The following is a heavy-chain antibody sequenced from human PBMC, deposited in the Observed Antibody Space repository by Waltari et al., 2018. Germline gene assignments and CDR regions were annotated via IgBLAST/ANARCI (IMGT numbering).Heavy chain of an antibody. V-gene: IGHV4-59*01. CDR2: SHYSGST. J-gene: IGHJ6*02. D-gene: IGHD4-17*01. CDR3: ARFTVTTQDYYGMDV. CDR1: GGSISSYY. Sequence: QVQLQESGPGLVKPSETLSLTCTVSGGSISSYYWSWIRQPPGQGLAWVGYSHYSGSTNYNPSLKSRVTISVEPSKNQFSLKLSSVTAADTAVYYCARFTVTTQDYYGMDVWGQGTTVTVSS.